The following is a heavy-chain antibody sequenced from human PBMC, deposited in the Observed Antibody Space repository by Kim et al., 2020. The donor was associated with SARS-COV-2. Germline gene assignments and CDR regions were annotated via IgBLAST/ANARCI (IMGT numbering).Heavy chain of an antibody. D-gene: IGHD2-15*01. V-gene: IGHV4-59*11. Sequence: SETLSLTCTVSGAYITNHYWSWIRQPPGKVLEWIGNVYHSGSTSYNPSLKSRVTMSVETSKRQFSLQLTSVTAADTAIYYCVREGYFDGGSFFFDSWGQGTLVTVSS. CDR2: VYHSGST. J-gene: IGHJ5*01. CDR1: GAYITNHY. CDR3: VREGYFDGGSFFFDS.